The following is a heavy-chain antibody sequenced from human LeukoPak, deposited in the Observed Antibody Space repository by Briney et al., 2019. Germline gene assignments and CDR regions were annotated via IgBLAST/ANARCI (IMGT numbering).Heavy chain of an antibody. J-gene: IGHJ5*02. V-gene: IGHV3-23*01. CDR3: VKDLGSSGSFDWNDP. CDR2: ISRSSGDT. CDR1: GFSFSNYD. D-gene: IGHD6-19*01. Sequence: GGSLRLSCAASGFSFSNYDMNWVRQAPGKGLEWVSSISRSSGDTYYADSVKGRFTISRDNSENTLYLQMNSLRAEDTAVYYCVKDLGSSGSFDWNDPWGQGTLVTVSS.